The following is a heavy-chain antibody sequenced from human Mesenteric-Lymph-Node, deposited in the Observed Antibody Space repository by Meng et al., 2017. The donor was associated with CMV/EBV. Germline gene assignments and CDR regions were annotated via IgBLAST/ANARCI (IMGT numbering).Heavy chain of an antibody. Sequence: GGSLRLSCVASGFTFNTYEMNWVRQFPGKGLEWVSYISSSGTTRYYADSVLGRFTISRDNANSSLFLQMDSLRVEDTAVYYCATEISRIGSFTVVTALGHYYYVMDVWGQGTTVTVSS. J-gene: IGHJ6*02. V-gene: IGHV3-48*03. D-gene: IGHD3-3*01. CDR1: GFTFNTYE. CDR3: ATEISRIGSFTVVTALGHYYYVMDV. CDR2: ISSSGTTR.